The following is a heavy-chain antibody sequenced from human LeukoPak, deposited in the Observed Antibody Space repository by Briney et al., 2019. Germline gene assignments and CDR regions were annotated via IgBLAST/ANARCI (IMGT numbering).Heavy chain of an antibody. V-gene: IGHV4-61*01. CDR1: NYSITSGYY. D-gene: IGHD6-19*01. Sequence: PSETLSLTCSVSNYSITSGYYWSWIRQPPGKGLEWIGYIYYSGSTNYNPSLKSRVTISVDTSKNQFSLKLSSVTAADTAVYYCARVPGHHSSGWYVVDVWGKGTTVTVSS. J-gene: IGHJ6*04. CDR2: IYYSGST. CDR3: ARVPGHHSSGWYVVDV.